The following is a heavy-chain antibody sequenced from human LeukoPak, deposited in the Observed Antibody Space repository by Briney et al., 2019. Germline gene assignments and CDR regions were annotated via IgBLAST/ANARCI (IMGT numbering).Heavy chain of an antibody. CDR3: ARAQYFDWVSSLDY. CDR1: GYTFTSYY. D-gene: IGHD3-9*01. V-gene: IGHV1-46*01. J-gene: IGHJ4*02. CDR2: IDPSGGST. Sequence: VASVKVSCKASGYTFTSYYIHWVRQAPGQGLEWMGIIDPSGGSTNYAQKFQGRVTVTRDTSTSTVNMELRSLTSEDTAVYYCARAQYFDWVSSLDYWGQGTLVTASS.